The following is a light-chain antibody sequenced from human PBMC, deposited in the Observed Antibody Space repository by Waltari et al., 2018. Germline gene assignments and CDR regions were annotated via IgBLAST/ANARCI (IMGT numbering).Light chain of an antibody. V-gene: IGKV3-11*01. CDR1: QSVSSY. CDR2: DAS. Sequence: EIVLTQSPATLSFSAGERATLSCRARQSVSSYLAWYQQKPGQAPRLLIYDASNRATGIPARFSGSGSGTDFTLTISSLEPEDFAIYYCQQRSIWPLTFGGGTKVDIK. J-gene: IGKJ4*01. CDR3: QQRSIWPLT.